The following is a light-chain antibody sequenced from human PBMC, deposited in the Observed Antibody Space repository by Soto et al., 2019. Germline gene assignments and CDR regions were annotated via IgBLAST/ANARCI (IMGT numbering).Light chain of an antibody. CDR1: QRVNNNY. CDR3: QQYGISPGFT. Sequence: EIVLTQSPGTLSLSPGERATLSCRASQRVNNNYVAWYQQKAGQAPSLLIYGASSRATGIPVRFSGSGSGTDFTLTISRLEPEDSAVYYCQQYGISPGFTFGPGTKVDIK. V-gene: IGKV3-20*01. CDR2: GAS. J-gene: IGKJ3*01.